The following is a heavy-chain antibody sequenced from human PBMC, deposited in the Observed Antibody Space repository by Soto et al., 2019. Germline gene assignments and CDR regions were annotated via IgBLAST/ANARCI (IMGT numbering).Heavy chain of an antibody. J-gene: IGHJ4*02. CDR3: ARRGGGSYYEY. CDR2: ISGSGGST. Sequence: EVQLLESGGGLVQPGGSLRLSCAASGFTFSSYAMRWVRQAPGKGLEWVSAISGSGGSTYYADSVKGRFTISRDNSKNTLYLQRNSLSAGDTAVDYCARRGGGSYYEYWGQGTLVTVSS. D-gene: IGHD3-16*01. V-gene: IGHV3-23*01. CDR1: GFTFSSYA.